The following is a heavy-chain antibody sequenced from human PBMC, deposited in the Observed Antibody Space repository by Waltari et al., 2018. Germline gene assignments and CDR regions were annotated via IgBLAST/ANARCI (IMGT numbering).Heavy chain of an antibody. V-gene: IGHV3-21*01. Sequence: EVQLVESGGGLVKPGGSLRLSCAASGFTFSSYSMNWVRQAPGKGLEWVSSISSRSIYIYYADSVKGRFTIARDNAKNSLYLQMNSLGAEDTAVYYCARGNDYGHVYYYYYMDVWGKGTTVTVSS. CDR2: ISSRSIYI. J-gene: IGHJ6*03. CDR1: GFTFSSYS. CDR3: ARGNDYGHVYYYYYMDV. D-gene: IGHD4-17*01.